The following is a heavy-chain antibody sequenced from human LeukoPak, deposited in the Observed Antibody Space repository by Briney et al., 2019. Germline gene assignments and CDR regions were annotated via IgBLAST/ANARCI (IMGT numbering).Heavy chain of an antibody. CDR1: GYTFTSYG. D-gene: IGHD2-15*01. J-gene: IGHJ4*02. Sequence: ASAKVSCKASGYTFTSYGISWVRQAPGQGLEWMGWISAYNGNTNYAQKLQGRVTMTTDTSTSTAYMELRSLRSDDTAVYYCARVPTYCSGGSCYPDNYYFDYWGQGTLVTVSS. V-gene: IGHV1-18*04. CDR2: ISAYNGNT. CDR3: ARVPTYCSGGSCYPDNYYFDY.